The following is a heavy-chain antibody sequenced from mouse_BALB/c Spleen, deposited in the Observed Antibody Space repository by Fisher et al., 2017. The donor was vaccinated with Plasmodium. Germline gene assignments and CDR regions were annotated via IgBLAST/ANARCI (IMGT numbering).Heavy chain of an antibody. V-gene: IGHV1-26*01. J-gene: IGHJ1*01. Sequence: KFKGKATLTVDKSSSTAYMELLSLTSEDSAVYYCVRKNYGYFDAWGAGTTVTVSS. CDR3: VRKNYGYFDA.